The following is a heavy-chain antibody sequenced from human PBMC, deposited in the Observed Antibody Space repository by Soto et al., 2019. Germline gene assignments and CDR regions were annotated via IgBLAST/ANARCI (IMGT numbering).Heavy chain of an antibody. V-gene: IGHV3-7*01. Sequence: PGGSLRLSCAASGFTFSTYWMTWVRQAPGKGLEWVAKINRDGSEKDYVDSVKGRFTISRDNVKDTLYLQMNSLRVEDTAVYYCARIGQKLVPGVWAEDYYYYYGMDVWGQGTTVTVAS. D-gene: IGHD2-15*01. CDR1: GFTFSTYW. CDR2: INRDGSEK. CDR3: ARIGQKLVPGVWAEDYYYYYGMDV. J-gene: IGHJ6*02.